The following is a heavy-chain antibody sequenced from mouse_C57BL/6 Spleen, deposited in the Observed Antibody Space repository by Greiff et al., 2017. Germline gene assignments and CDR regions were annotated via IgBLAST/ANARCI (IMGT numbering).Heavy chain of an antibody. D-gene: IGHD3-2*02. J-gene: IGHJ2*01. CDR3: ARDGAVQATLDY. CDR2: ISDGGSYT. Sequence: EVQGVESGGGLVKPGGSLKLSCAASGFTFSSYAMSWVRQTPEKRLEWVATISDGGSYTYYPDNVKGRFTISRDNAKNNLYLQMSHLKSEDTAMYYCARDGAVQATLDYWGQGTTLTVSS. V-gene: IGHV5-4*01. CDR1: GFTFSSYA.